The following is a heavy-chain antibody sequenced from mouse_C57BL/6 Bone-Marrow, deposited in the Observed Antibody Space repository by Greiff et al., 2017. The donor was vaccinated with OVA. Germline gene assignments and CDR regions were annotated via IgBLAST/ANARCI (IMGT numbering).Heavy chain of an antibody. Sequence: QVQLQQPGAELVKPGASVKLSCKASGYTFTSYWMHWVKQRPGQGLEWIGMIHPNSGSTNYNEKFKSKATLTVDKSSSTAYMQLSSLTSEDSAVYYCAREGYDYDETAYWGQGTLVTVSA. CDR2: IHPNSGST. D-gene: IGHD2-4*01. CDR1: GYTFTSYW. J-gene: IGHJ3*01. CDR3: AREGYDYDETAY. V-gene: IGHV1-64*01.